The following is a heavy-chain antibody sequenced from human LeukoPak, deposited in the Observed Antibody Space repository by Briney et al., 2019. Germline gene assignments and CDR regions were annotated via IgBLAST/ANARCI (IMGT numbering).Heavy chain of an antibody. J-gene: IGHJ4*02. CDR2: INAYNGDT. V-gene: IGHV1-18*01. CDR1: NYTFTSYG. D-gene: IGHD3-10*01. CDR3: ARDGSGVWFDY. Sequence: GASVKVSCKASNYTFTSYGISWVRQAPGQGLEWMAWINAYNGDTNYAQKLQDRVTLTTDTSTSTAYMELRSLRSDDTAVYYCARDGSGVWFDYWGQGTLVTVSS.